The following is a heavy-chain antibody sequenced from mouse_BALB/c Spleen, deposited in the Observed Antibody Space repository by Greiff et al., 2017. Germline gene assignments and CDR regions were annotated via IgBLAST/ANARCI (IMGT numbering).Heavy chain of an antibody. CDR2: ISDGGSYT. J-gene: IGHJ2*01. CDR1: GFTFSDYY. Sequence: EVMLVESGGGLVKPGGSLKLSCAASGFTFSDYYMYWVRQTPEKRLEWVATISDGGSYTYYPDSVKGRFTISRDNAKNNLYLQMSSLKSEDTAMYYCARDRSSYGSLDYWGQGTTLTVSS. V-gene: IGHV5-4*02. D-gene: IGHD1-1*01. CDR3: ARDRSSYGSLDY.